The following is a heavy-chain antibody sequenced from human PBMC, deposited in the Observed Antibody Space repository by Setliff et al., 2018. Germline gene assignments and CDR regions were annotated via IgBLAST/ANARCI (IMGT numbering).Heavy chain of an antibody. V-gene: IGHV1-2*02. CDR1: GYTFTGYY. D-gene: IGHD2-8*01. J-gene: IGHJ3*02. CDR2: INPNRGGT. Sequence: GASVKVSCKASGYTFTGYYMHWVRQAPGQGLEWMGWINPNRGGTNYAQKFQGSVTMTRDTSISTAYMELSRLRSDDTAVYYCARERGGGYCTNGVCYLGAFDIWGQGTMVTVSS. CDR3: ARERGGGYCTNGVCYLGAFDI.